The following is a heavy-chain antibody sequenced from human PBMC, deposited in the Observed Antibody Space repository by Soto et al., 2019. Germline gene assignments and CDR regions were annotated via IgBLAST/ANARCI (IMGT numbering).Heavy chain of an antibody. CDR1: GGSISSGGTGSY. J-gene: IGHJ4*02. Sequence: QVQLQESGPGLVKPSQTLSLTCTVSGGSISSGGTGSYWTWIRQLPGKGLEWIGYIYYTGNTSYTPSLKSRPTISIATSENQFSLKLTSVTAADTAVYFCASGHDAYKVRYWGQGTLVTVSP. CDR3: ASGHDAYKVRY. V-gene: IGHV4-31*03. CDR2: IYYTGNT. D-gene: IGHD1-1*01.